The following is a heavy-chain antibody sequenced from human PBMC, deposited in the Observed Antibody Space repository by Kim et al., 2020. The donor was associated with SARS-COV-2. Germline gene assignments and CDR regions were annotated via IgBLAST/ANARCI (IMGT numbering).Heavy chain of an antibody. D-gene: IGHD1-26*01. V-gene: IGHV1-69*01. Sequence: AQKFQGRVTITADETTSTAYMELSSLRSEDTAVYYCASYRSIVGATAFDYWGQGTLVTVSS. CDR3: ASYRSIVGATAFDY. J-gene: IGHJ4*02.